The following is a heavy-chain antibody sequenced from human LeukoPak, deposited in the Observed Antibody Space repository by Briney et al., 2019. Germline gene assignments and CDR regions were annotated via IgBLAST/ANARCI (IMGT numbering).Heavy chain of an antibody. V-gene: IGHV4-34*01. J-gene: IGHJ6*03. CDR1: GGSFSGYY. CDR2: INHSGST. Sequence: PSETLSLTCAVYGGSFSGYYWSWIRQPPGKGLEWIGEINHSGSTNYNPSLKSRVTISVDTSKNQFSLKLSSVTAADTAVYYCARRRSSGWYGTFDYYYMDVWGKGTTVTVSS. D-gene: IGHD6-19*01. CDR3: ARRRSSGWYGTFDYYYMDV.